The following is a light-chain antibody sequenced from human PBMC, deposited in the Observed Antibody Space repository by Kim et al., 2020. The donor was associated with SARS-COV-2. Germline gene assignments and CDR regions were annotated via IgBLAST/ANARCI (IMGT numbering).Light chain of an antibody. CDR3: ETWDSYSRV. CDR2: LEGSGMY. CDR1: NVHSSYI. V-gene: IGLV4-60*03. J-gene: IGLJ3*02. Sequence: QPVLTQSSSASASLGSSVKLTCTLSNVHSSYIIAWHQQQPGKAPRYLMKLEGSGMYNKGSGVPDRFSGSSSGADRYLTISNLQSEDEADYYCETWDSYSRVFGGGTQLTVL.